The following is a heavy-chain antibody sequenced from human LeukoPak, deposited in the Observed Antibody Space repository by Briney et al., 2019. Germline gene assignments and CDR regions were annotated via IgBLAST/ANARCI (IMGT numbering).Heavy chain of an antibody. CDR3: ARGAIWFGELRGTYYFDY. D-gene: IGHD3-10*01. J-gene: IGHJ4*02. V-gene: IGHV4-59*12. CDR2: IYYSGST. Sequence: PSETLSLTCTVSGGSISSYYWSWIRQPPGKGLEWIGYIYYSGSTNYNPSLKSRVTISVDTSKNQFSLKLSSVTAADTAVYYCARGAIWFGELRGTYYFDYWGQGTLVTVSS. CDR1: GGSISSYY.